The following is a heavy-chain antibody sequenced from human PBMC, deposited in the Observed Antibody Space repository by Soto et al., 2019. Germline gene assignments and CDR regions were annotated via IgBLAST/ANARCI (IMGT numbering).Heavy chain of an antibody. CDR2: ISGGGDIT. D-gene: IGHD6-19*01. CDR1: GFTFSSYA. CDR3: AKDTSTSGWYRQDV. V-gene: IGHV3-23*01. J-gene: IGHJ6*02. Sequence: EVRLLESGGGLVQPGGSLRLSCAASGFTFSSYAMSWVRQAPGKGLEWVSTISGGGDITYYADSVKGRFTISRDSSKNTLYLQMNSLRAEDTAVYFCAKDTSTSGWYRQDVWGQGTTVTVSS.